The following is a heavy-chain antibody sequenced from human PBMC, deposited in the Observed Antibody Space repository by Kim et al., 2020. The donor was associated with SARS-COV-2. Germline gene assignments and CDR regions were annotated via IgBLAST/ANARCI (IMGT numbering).Heavy chain of an antibody. CDR3: ARSWYRNYYGSGSYLPPYYYYGMDV. D-gene: IGHD3-10*01. V-gene: IGHV3-48*02. CDR1: GFTFSSYS. CDR2: ISSSSSTI. J-gene: IGHJ6*02. Sequence: GGSLRLSCAASGFTFSSYSMNWVRQAPGKGLEWVSYISSSSSTIYYADSVKDRFTISRDNAKNSLYLQMNSLRDEDTAVYYCARSWYRNYYGSGSYLPPYYYYGMDVWGQGTTVTVSS.